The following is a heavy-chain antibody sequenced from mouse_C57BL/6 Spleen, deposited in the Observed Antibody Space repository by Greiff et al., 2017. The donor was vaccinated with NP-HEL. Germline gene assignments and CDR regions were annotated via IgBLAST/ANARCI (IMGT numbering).Heavy chain of an antibody. Sequence: QDGAELVRPGTSVKVSCKASGYAFTNYLIEWVKQRPGQGLEWIGVINPGSGGTNYNEKFKGKATLTADKSSSTAYMQLSSLTSEDSAVYFCARGEVRSYFDYWGQGTTLTVSS. J-gene: IGHJ2*01. D-gene: IGHD2-14*01. CDR1: GYAFTNYL. CDR2: INPGSGGT. CDR3: ARGEVRSYFDY. V-gene: IGHV1-54*01.